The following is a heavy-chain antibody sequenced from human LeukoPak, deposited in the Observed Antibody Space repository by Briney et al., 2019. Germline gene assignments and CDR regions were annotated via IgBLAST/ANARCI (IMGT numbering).Heavy chain of an antibody. Sequence: GASVKVSCKASGYTFNSYGITWVRQAPGQGLEWMGWISAFNGNTDYAQKLQGRVTMTTDTSTSTAYMELRSLRSDDTAVYYCALHDAYYYMDVWGKGTTVTISS. CDR2: ISAFNGNT. CDR1: GYTFNSYG. J-gene: IGHJ6*03. CDR3: ALHDAYYYMDV. D-gene: IGHD1-1*01. V-gene: IGHV1-18*01.